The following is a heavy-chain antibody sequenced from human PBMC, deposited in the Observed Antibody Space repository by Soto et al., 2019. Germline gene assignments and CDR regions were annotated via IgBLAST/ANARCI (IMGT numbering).Heavy chain of an antibody. CDR1: GFTVSSNY. V-gene: IGHV3-53*01. D-gene: IGHD3-3*01. Sequence: GGSLRLSCAASGFTVSSNYMSWVRQAPGKGLEWVSVIYSGGSTYYADSVKGRFTISRDNSKNTLYLQMNSLRAEDTAVYYCARDRLDKYAFDIRGQGTMVTVPS. J-gene: IGHJ3*02. CDR2: IYSGGST. CDR3: ARDRLDKYAFDI.